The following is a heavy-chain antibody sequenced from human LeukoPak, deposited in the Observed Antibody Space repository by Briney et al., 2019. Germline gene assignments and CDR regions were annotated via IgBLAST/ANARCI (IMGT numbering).Heavy chain of an antibody. Sequence: PGRSLRLSCAASGLTFSSYGMHWVRQAPGKGLEWVAVISYDGSNKYYADSVKGRFTISRDNSKNTLYLQMNSLRAEDTAVYYCAKDRLGGELYYWGQGTLVTVSS. D-gene: IGHD3-16*01. CDR2: ISYDGSNK. CDR3: AKDRLGGELYY. CDR1: GLTFSSYG. V-gene: IGHV3-30*18. J-gene: IGHJ4*02.